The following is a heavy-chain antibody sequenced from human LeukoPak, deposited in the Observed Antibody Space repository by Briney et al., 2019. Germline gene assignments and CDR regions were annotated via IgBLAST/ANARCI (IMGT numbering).Heavy chain of an antibody. J-gene: IGHJ4*02. Sequence: GGSLRLSCAASGFTFSSYAMHWVRQAPGKGLEWVAVISYDGSNKYYADSVKGRFTISRDNSKNTLYLQMNSLRAEDTAVYYCAKVGVVGALIYFDYWGQGTLVTVSS. CDR3: AKVGVVGALIYFDY. CDR1: GFTFSSYA. V-gene: IGHV3-30-3*01. CDR2: ISYDGSNK. D-gene: IGHD1-26*01.